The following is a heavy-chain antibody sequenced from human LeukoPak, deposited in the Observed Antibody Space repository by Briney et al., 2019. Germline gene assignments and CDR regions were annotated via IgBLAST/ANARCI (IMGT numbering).Heavy chain of an antibody. Sequence: SETLSLTCAVSGGSISSGGYSWSWIRQPPGKGLEWIGYIYHRASTYYNPSLKSRVTISVDRSKNQFSLKLSSVTAADTAVYYCAREGRDYFDYWGQGTLVTVSS. V-gene: IGHV4-30-2*01. CDR2: IYHRAST. CDR3: AREGRDYFDY. CDR1: GGSISSGGYS. J-gene: IGHJ4*02.